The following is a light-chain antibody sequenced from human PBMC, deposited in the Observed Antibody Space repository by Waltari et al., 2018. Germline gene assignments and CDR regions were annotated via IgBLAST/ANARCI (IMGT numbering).Light chain of an antibody. CDR3: QHYVSLPAT. J-gene: IGKJ1*01. V-gene: IGKV3-20*01. CDR1: QSVSRT. Sequence: EIVLTQSPGTLSLSPGEGATLSCRASQSVSRTLAWYQQKPGQAPRLLIYGASSRATGIPDRFSSSGSGTDFSLTISRLEPDDSAVYFCQHYVSLPATFGQGTKVEIK. CDR2: GAS.